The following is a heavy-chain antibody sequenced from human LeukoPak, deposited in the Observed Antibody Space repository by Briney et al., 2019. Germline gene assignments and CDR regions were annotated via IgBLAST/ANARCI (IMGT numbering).Heavy chain of an antibody. D-gene: IGHD3-10*01. Sequence: SETLSLTCTVSGGSISSYYWSWIRQPPGKGLEWIGYIYYSGSTNYNPSLKSRVTISVDTSKNQFSLKPSSVSAADTAVYYCARSVGEKTPFDYWGQGTLVTVSS. J-gene: IGHJ4*02. V-gene: IGHV4-59*01. CDR3: ARSVGEKTPFDY. CDR1: GGSISSYY. CDR2: IYYSGST.